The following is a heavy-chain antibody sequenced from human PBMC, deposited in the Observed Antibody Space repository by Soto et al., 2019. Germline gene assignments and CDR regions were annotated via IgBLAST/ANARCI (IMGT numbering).Heavy chain of an antibody. Sequence: PGGSLRLSCAASGFTFSNSIINWVRQAPGQGLEWVSSISGGSDFLYYADSVKGRFTISRDTATNSLYLQMNSLRAEDTAVYYCATSTWYAFDIWGQGTMVTVSS. CDR2: ISGGSDFL. J-gene: IGHJ3*02. D-gene: IGHD6-13*01. CDR3: ATSTWYAFDI. V-gene: IGHV3-21*01. CDR1: GFTFSNSI.